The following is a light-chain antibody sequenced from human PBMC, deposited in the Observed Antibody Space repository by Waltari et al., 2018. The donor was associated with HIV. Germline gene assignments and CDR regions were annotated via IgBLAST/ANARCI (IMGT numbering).Light chain of an antibody. CDR1: SSNIGSNY. J-gene: IGLJ2*01. CDR2: RSN. Sequence: QSVLTQPPSASGTPGQRVTISCSGSSSNIGSNYVYWYQQRPGTAPKLLIYRSNRRPSGVPGRFSGSKSGTSASLAISGLRSEDEADYYCAAWDDSLSGHVVFGGGTKLTGL. V-gene: IGLV1-47*01. CDR3: AAWDDSLSGHVV.